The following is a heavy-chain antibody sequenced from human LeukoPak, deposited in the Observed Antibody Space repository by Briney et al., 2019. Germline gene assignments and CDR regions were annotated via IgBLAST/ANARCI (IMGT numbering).Heavy chain of an antibody. D-gene: IGHD3-22*01. CDR3: AKLHYSNYYDSSGYYLPDFDY. V-gene: IGHV3-33*06. J-gene: IGHJ4*02. Sequence: GRSLRLSCAASGFTFSSYGMHWVRQAPGKGLEWVAVIWYDGSNKYYADSVKGRFTISRDNSKNTLYLQMNSLRAEDTAVYYCAKLHYSNYYDSSGYYLPDFDYWGQGTLVTVSS. CDR2: IWYDGSNK. CDR1: GFTFSSYG.